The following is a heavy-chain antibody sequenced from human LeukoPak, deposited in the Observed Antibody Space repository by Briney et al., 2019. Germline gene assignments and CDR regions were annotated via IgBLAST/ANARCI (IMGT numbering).Heavy chain of an antibody. CDR2: ISYDGSNK. V-gene: IGHV3-30*18. CDR1: GFTFSNYG. D-gene: IGHD3-22*01. CDR3: AKDVDVSVYHLYRN. J-gene: IGHJ4*02. Sequence: GGSLRLSCAASGFTFSNYGMHWVRLAPGKGLEWVAVISYDGSNKYYADSVKGRFTISRDNSKSTLHLQMSSLRVEDTALYYCAKDVDVSVYHLYRNWGQGTLVTVSS.